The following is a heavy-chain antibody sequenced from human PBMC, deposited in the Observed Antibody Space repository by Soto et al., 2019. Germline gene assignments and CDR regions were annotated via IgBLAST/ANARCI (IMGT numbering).Heavy chain of an antibody. V-gene: IGHV3-30-3*01. J-gene: IGHJ6*02. CDR3: ARDTSSSSSMGGGYYYYGMDV. Sequence: QVQLVESGGGVVQPGRSLRLSCAASGFTFSSYAMHWVRQAPGKGLEWVAVISYDGSNKYYADSVKGRFTISRDNSKNTLYLKMNSLRAEDTAVYYCARDTSSSSSMGGGYYYYGMDVWGQGTTVTVSS. CDR1: GFTFSSYA. D-gene: IGHD6-6*01. CDR2: ISYDGSNK.